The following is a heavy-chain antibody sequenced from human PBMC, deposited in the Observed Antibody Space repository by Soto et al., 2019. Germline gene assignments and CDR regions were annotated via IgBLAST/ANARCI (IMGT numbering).Heavy chain of an antibody. CDR2: IYPGDFDR. D-gene: IGHD3-22*01. CDR1: GYKFIDYW. V-gene: IGHV5-51*01. J-gene: IGHJ4*02. CDR3: ARSYGGEYYDSRSYYYAY. Sequence: GESLKISCKGSGYKFIDYWIGWVRQGPGKGLEWMGGIYPGDFDRKYSPSFQGQVTISAGKSITTAYLQWSSLKASDTAIYYCARSYGGEYYDSRSYYYAYWGQGTLVTVSS.